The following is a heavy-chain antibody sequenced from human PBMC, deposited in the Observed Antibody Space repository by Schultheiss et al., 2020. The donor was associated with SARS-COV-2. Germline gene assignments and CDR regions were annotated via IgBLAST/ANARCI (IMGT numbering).Heavy chain of an antibody. CDR2: IYYIGST. V-gene: IGHV4-59*01. D-gene: IGHD3-10*01. Sequence: GSLRLSCTVSGGSISTYYWSWIRQPPGKGLEWIGYIYYIGSTNYNPSLKSRVTLSVDTSKNQFSLKLSSVTAADTAVYYCASNYGSGSYLFGYWGQGTLVTVSS. CDR3: ASNYGSGSYLFGY. CDR1: GGSISTYY. J-gene: IGHJ4*02.